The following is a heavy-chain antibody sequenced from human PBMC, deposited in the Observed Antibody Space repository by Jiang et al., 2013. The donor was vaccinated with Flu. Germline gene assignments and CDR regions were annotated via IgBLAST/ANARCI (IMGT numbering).Heavy chain of an antibody. Sequence: QLLESGGGLVQPGGSLRLSCAASGFTSSSYAMNWVRQAPGKGLEWVSAISGSGGTTYYADSVKGRFTISRDNSKNTLYLQMNSLRAEDTAVYYCAKDLGYSYGPDYWGQGTLVTVSS. CDR2: ISGSGGTT. CDR3: AKDLGYSYGPDY. V-gene: IGHV3-23*01. J-gene: IGHJ4*02. D-gene: IGHD5-18*01. CDR1: GFTSSSYA.